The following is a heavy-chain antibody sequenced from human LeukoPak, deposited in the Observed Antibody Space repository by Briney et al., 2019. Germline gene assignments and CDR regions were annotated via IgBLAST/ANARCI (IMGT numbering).Heavy chain of an antibody. J-gene: IGHJ4*02. CDR3: ASPGGGDYYNS. Sequence: GGSLRLSCAASGLTVTSIYMSWVRQAPGKGLEWVSVIYTGGSTYYADSVKGRFTISRDNSKSTLYIQMNSLRAEDTAVYYCASPGGGDYYNSWGQGTLVTVSS. CDR1: GLTVTSIY. V-gene: IGHV3-53*01. D-gene: IGHD3-10*01. CDR2: IYTGGST.